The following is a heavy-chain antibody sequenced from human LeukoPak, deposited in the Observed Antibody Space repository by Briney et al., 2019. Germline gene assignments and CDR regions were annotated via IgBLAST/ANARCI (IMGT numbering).Heavy chain of an antibody. Sequence: PGGSLRLSCAASGFTFSNAWMSWVRQAPGKGLEWVGRIKSKTDGGTTDYAAPVKGRFTISRDDSKNTLYLQMNSLKTEDTAVYYCTTDPYATMTVVVLPTYGYWGQGTLVTVSS. J-gene: IGHJ4*02. V-gene: IGHV3-15*01. D-gene: IGHD3-22*01. CDR2: IKSKTDGGTT. CDR3: TTDPYATMTVVVLPTYGY. CDR1: GFTFSNAW.